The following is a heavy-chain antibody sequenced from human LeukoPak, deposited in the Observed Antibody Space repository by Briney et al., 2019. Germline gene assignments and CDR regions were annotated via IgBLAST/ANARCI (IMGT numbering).Heavy chain of an antibody. Sequence: QPGRSLRLSCAASGYTFSSYSMHWVRQAPGKGLEWVAVISYDGSNKYYADSVKGRFTISRDNSKNTLYLQMNSLRAEDTAVYYCAKDYGSGSSPDYWGQGTLVTVSS. CDR1: GYTFSSYS. CDR2: ISYDGSNK. D-gene: IGHD3-10*01. J-gene: IGHJ4*02. V-gene: IGHV3-30*18. CDR3: AKDYGSGSSPDY.